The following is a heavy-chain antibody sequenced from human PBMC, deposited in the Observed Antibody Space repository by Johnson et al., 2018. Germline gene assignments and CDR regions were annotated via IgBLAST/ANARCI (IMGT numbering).Heavy chain of an antibody. CDR1: GFTLSDYY. CDR3: AAWSGDSRDLEH. CDR2: SSRAGPI. Sequence: QVQLVESGGALVEPGGSLRLSCAASGFTLSDYYLSWIRQAPGKGLDWVSYSSRAGPIYYGDSGRGRFTIARDNAKNSLYLQMNNLRAEDTAGYFCAAWSGDSRDLEHWGQGTLVTVSS. V-gene: IGHV3-11*01. D-gene: IGHD3-3*01. J-gene: IGHJ1*01.